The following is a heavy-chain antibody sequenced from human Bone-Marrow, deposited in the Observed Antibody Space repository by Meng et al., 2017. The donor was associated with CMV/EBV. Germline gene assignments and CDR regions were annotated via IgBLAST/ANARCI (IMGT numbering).Heavy chain of an antibody. J-gene: IGHJ5*02. Sequence: GESLKISCAASGFTFDDYGMSWVRQAPGKGLEWVSGINWNGGSTGYADSVKGRFTISRDNAKNSLYLQMNSLRAEDTALYYCARDVLRFLEWDNWFDPWGPGHRVNGAS. CDR2: INWNGGST. V-gene: IGHV3-20*04. D-gene: IGHD3-3*01. CDR1: GFTFDDYG. CDR3: ARDVLRFLEWDNWFDP.